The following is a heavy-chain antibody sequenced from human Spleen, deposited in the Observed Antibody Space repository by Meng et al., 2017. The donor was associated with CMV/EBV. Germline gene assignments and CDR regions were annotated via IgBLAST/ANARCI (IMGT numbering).Heavy chain of an antibody. CDR2: IYYSGST. V-gene: IGHV4-31*03. J-gene: IGHJ6*02. CDR1: DGSISSDTYY. D-gene: IGHD6-6*01. Sequence: SETLSLTCTVSDGSISSDTYYWSWIRQYPGKGLEWIGYIYYSGSTYYNPSLKSRGTISMDTSKNQFSLKLNSVTAADTAVYYCARDYRSSSKGMDVWGQGTTVTVSS. CDR3: ARDYRSSSKGMDV.